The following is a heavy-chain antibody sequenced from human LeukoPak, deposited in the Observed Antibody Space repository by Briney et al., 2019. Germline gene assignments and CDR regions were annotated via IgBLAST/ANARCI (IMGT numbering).Heavy chain of an antibody. CDR3: AHRPHAYYFDY. CDR1: GFSLSTRGVG. J-gene: IGHJ4*02. V-gene: IGHV2-5*01. CDR2: IYWNDDK. Sequence: SAPTLLKPTPTLTLTFTCSGFSLSTRGVGVGWSREPPGKALEWLALIYWNDDKRYSPSLKSRLTITKDTSKHQVVLTMTNMDPVDTATYYCAHRPHAYYFDYWGQGTLVTVSS.